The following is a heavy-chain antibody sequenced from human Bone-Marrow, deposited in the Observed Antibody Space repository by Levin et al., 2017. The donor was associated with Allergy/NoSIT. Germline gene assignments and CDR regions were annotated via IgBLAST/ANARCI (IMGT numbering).Heavy chain of an antibody. CDR2: ISIYNDNI. V-gene: IGHV1-18*01. CDR3: VRTKYDFLSGYYFHDY. D-gene: IGHD3/OR15-3a*01. CDR1: GYSFRDYG. Sequence: ASVKVSCKASGYSFRDYGVSWVRQAPGQGLEWLGWISIYNDNIKYAQRFQGRVTMTADTTTNTASMDLKSLRSDDTAVYYCVRTKYDFLSGYYFHDYWGQGTLVTVSS. J-gene: IGHJ4*02.